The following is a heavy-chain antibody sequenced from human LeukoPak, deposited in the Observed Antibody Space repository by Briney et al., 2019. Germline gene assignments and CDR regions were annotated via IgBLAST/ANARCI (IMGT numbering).Heavy chain of an antibody. D-gene: IGHD1-1*01. CDR1: GFTLSNYG. Sequence: PGGSLRLSCAASGFTLSNYGMHWVRQAPGKGLEWVTFIQDDGSDKYYADSVKGRFTISRDSSKNTLYLQMNSLRAEDTAVYYCARCTTGRTFGSLREIKRSREIDYWGQGTLVTVSS. CDR2: IQDDGSDK. V-gene: IGHV3-30*02. CDR3: ARCTTGRTFGSLREIKRSREIDY. J-gene: IGHJ4*02.